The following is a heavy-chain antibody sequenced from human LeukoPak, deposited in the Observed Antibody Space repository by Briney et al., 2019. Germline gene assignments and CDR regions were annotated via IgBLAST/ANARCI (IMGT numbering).Heavy chain of an antibody. D-gene: IGHD1-26*01. CDR1: RLTFSSSV. CDR3: AKDSWELQY. Sequence: GSLRLSCAVSRLTFSSSVMSWVRQAPGKGLEWVSAISGSGGSTYYADSVKGRFTISRDNSKNTLYLQMNSLRAEDTAVYYCAKDSWELQYWGQGTLVTVSS. J-gene: IGHJ4*02. CDR2: ISGSGGST. V-gene: IGHV3-23*01.